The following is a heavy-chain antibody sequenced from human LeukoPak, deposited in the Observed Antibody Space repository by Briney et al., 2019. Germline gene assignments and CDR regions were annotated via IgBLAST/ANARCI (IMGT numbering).Heavy chain of an antibody. D-gene: IGHD3-3*01. Sequence: GGSLRLSCAASGFAFSSFWMHWVRQAPGKGLVWVSRIAGDGIATAYADSVKGRFTISRDNAKNTLYLQMNSLRADDTAVYYCARVRGADYDFWSAYSHWGKGTLVTVSP. V-gene: IGHV3-74*01. J-gene: IGHJ4*02. CDR2: IAGDGIAT. CDR3: ARVRGADYDFWSAYSH. CDR1: GFAFSSFW.